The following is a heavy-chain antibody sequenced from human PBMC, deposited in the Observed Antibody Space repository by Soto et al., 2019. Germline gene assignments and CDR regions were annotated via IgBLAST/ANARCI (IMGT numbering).Heavy chain of an antibody. CDR2: IWYDGSNK. Sequence: PGGSLRLSCAASGFTFSSYGMHWFRQAPGKGLEWVAVIWYDGSNKYYADSVKGRFTISRDNSKNTLYLQMNSLRAEDTAVYYCARELDTAMVYFDYWGQGTLVTVSS. J-gene: IGHJ4*02. CDR1: GFTFSSYG. CDR3: ARELDTAMVYFDY. V-gene: IGHV3-33*01. D-gene: IGHD5-18*01.